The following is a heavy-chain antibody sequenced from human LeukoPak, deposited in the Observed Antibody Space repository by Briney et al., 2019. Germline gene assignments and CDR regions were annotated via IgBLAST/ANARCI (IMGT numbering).Heavy chain of an antibody. CDR1: GGSISSYY. V-gene: IGHV4-59*08. Sequence: SETLSLTCTVSGGSISSYYWSWIRQPPGKGLEWIGYIYYSGSTNYNPSLKSRVTISVDTSKNQFSLKLSSVTAADTAVYYCARRTGGYLTGYPFDYWGQGTLVTVSS. CDR2: IYYSGST. CDR3: ARRTGGYLTGYPFDY. D-gene: IGHD3-9*01. J-gene: IGHJ4*02.